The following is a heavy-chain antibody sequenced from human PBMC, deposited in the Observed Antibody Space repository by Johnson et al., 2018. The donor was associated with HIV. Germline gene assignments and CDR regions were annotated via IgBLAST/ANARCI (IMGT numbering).Heavy chain of an antibody. CDR3: ARFRSSNWFDAFDI. J-gene: IGHJ3*02. Sequence: QVQLVESGGGVVQPGGSLRLSCAASGFTFSNYGMHWVRQAPGKGLEWVAFIRYDGSDKYYEDSVKGRFTVSRDNSKNTLYLQMNGLGPEDTAVYYCARFRSSNWFDAFDIWGQGTMVTVSS. CDR1: GFTFSNYG. V-gene: IGHV3-30*02. D-gene: IGHD6-13*01. CDR2: IRYDGSDK.